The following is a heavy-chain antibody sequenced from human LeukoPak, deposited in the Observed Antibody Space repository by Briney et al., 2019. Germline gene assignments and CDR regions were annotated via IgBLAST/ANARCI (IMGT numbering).Heavy chain of an antibody. CDR3: ARGSWDDVGYYYYYYMDV. CDR2: IIPIFGTT. D-gene: IGHD1-1*01. Sequence: SVKVSCKASGDTFTSHAISWVRQAPGQGLEWMGGIIPIFGTTNYAQKVQGRVRITTDDSTSTAYMDLSSLTSEDTAVYYCARGSWDDVGYYYYYYMDVWGKGTTVTVSS. J-gene: IGHJ6*03. CDR1: GDTFTSHA. V-gene: IGHV1-69*05.